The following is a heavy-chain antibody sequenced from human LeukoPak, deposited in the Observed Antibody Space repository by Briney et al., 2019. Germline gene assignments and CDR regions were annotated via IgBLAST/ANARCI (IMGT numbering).Heavy chain of an antibody. Sequence: SETLSLTCTVSGGSIGSYYWSWIRQPAGKGLEWIGRIYTSGSTNYNPSLKSRVTMSVDTSKNQFSLKLSSVTAADTAVYYCASHQIAPNWFDPWGQGTLVTVSS. CDR1: GGSIGSYY. CDR2: IYTSGST. CDR3: ASHQIAPNWFDP. V-gene: IGHV4-4*07. J-gene: IGHJ5*02. D-gene: IGHD6-13*01.